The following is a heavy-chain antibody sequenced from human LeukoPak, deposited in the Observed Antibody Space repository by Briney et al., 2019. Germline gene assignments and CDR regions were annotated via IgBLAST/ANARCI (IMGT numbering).Heavy chain of an antibody. CDR2: IYHSGST. J-gene: IGHJ4*02. CDR1: GYSISSGYY. V-gene: IGHV4-38-2*01. D-gene: IGHD3-22*01. Sequence: PSETLSLTCAVSGYSISSGYYWGWIQQPPGKGLEWIGSIYHSGSTYYNPSLKSRVTISVDTSKNQFSLKLSSVTAADTAVYYCASAVVVIRFDYWGQGTLVTVSS. CDR3: ASAVVVIRFDY.